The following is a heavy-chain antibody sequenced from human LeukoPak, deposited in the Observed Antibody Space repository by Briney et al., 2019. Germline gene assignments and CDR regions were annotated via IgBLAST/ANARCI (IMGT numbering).Heavy chain of an antibody. Sequence: GESLKISCQSSGYNFTPYWIVWVRQMPGKGLEWMGIIFPGDSDARYSPSFQGQVTISADKSISTAYLQWSSLKASDTAIYYCARRTAMATGDRAFDIWGQGTMVTVSS. D-gene: IGHD5-18*01. CDR1: GYNFTPYW. V-gene: IGHV5-51*01. J-gene: IGHJ3*02. CDR2: IFPGDSDA. CDR3: ARRTAMATGDRAFDI.